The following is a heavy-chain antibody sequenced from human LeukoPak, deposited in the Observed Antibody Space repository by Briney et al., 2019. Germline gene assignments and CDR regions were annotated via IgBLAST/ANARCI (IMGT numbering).Heavy chain of an antibody. CDR3: AREISADYPTDYYGSGSFDY. Sequence: PSETLSLTCTVSGGSISSGGYYWSWIRQHPGKGLEWIGYIYYSGSTYYNPSLKSRVTISVDTSKNQFSLKLSSVTAADTAVYYCAREISADYPTDYYGSGSFDYWGQGTLVTVSS. CDR2: IYYSGST. CDR1: GGSISSGGYY. D-gene: IGHD3-10*01. J-gene: IGHJ4*02. V-gene: IGHV4-31*03.